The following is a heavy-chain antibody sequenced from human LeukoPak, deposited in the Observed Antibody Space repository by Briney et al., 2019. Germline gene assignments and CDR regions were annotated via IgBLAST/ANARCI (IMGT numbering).Heavy chain of an antibody. D-gene: IGHD3-10*01. Sequence: ASVKVSCKASGYTFTGYYMHWVRQAPGQGLEWMGWINPNSGGTNYAQKFQGRVAMTRDTSISTAYMELSRLRSDDTAVYYCARGVPVLLWFGELFDYWGQGALVTVSS. J-gene: IGHJ4*02. V-gene: IGHV1-2*02. CDR1: GYTFTGYY. CDR3: ARGVPVLLWFGELFDY. CDR2: INPNSGGT.